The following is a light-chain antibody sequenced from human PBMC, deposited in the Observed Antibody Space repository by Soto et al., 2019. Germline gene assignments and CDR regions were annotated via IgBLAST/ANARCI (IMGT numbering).Light chain of an antibody. J-gene: IGKJ1*01. CDR1: QSITTW. Sequence: DIQMTQSPSTVSAYVGDSVTITCQASQSITTWLAWYQQRPGKAPKLLIYDVSSLQSGVPSRFSGSRSGPDFTLTISSLQPEDFATYYCQQSYSSPPTFGQGTKVDIK. V-gene: IGKV1-39*01. CDR2: DVS. CDR3: QQSYSSPPT.